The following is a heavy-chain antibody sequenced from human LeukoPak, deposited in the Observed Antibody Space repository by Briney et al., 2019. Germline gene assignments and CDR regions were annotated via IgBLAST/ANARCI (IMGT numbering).Heavy chain of an antibody. Sequence: GGYLRRSCAASGFTCSDYYMSWIRQAPGKGLEWVSYIRSSGSTIYYADSVKGRFTISRDSAKNSLYLQMNSLRAEDTAVYSCARGRDGYNSGAFDIWGQGTMVTVSS. D-gene: IGHD5-24*01. CDR1: GFTCSDYY. CDR2: IRSSGSTI. V-gene: IGHV3-11*04. CDR3: ARGRDGYNSGAFDI. J-gene: IGHJ3*02.